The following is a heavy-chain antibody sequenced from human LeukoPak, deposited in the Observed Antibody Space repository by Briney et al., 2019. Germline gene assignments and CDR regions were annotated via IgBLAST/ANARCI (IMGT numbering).Heavy chain of an antibody. CDR1: GLTFSDYG. Sequence: GGSLRLSCAASGLTFSDYGMHWVRQAPGKGLEWVAVISNDGIKKDHADSVEGRFTISRDNSKNTVYLQMNSLRTDDTAVYYRASVRYFDWLVDNWGQGTLVTVSS. V-gene: IGHV3-30*03. J-gene: IGHJ4*02. D-gene: IGHD3-9*01. CDR2: ISNDGIKK. CDR3: ASVRYFDWLVDN.